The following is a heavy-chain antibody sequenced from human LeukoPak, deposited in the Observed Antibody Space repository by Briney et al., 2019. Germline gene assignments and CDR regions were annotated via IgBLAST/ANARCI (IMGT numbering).Heavy chain of an antibody. Sequence: PGGSLRLSSAASGFTFSSYAMSWVRQAPGKGLEWVSAISGSGGSTYYADSVKGRFTISRDNSKNTLYLQMNSLRAEDTAVYYCANLGWEYYDILTGPRFDYWGQGTLVTVSS. CDR2: ISGSGGST. CDR1: GFTFSSYA. V-gene: IGHV3-23*01. D-gene: IGHD3-9*01. CDR3: ANLGWEYYDILTGPRFDY. J-gene: IGHJ4*02.